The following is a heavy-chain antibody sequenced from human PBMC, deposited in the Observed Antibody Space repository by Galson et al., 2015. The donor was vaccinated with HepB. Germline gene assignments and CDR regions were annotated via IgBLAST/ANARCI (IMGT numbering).Heavy chain of an antibody. D-gene: IGHD5-12*01. V-gene: IGHV1-2*06. CDR3: ARDRNSGYDPPDY. CDR2: INPNSGGT. CDR1: GYTFTGYY. J-gene: IGHJ4*02. Sequence: SVKVSCKASGYTFTGYYMHWVRQAPGQGPEWMGRINPNSGGTNYAQKFQGRVTMTRDTSISTAYMELSRLRSDDTAVYYCARDRNSGYDPPDYWGQGTLVTVSS.